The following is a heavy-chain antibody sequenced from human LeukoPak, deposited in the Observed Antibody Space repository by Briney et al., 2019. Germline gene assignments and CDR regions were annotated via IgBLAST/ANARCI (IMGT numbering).Heavy chain of an antibody. Sequence: PSETLSLTCTVSGGSISSDYWSWIRQPAGMGLEWIGRIYTSGSTNYNPSLKSRVTMSVDTSKNQFSLKLSSVTAADTAVYYCARAPGGNSGYYYYMDVWGKGTTVTVSS. V-gene: IGHV4-4*07. D-gene: IGHD4-23*01. CDR2: IYTSGST. CDR1: GGSISSDY. J-gene: IGHJ6*03. CDR3: ARAPGGNSGYYYYMDV.